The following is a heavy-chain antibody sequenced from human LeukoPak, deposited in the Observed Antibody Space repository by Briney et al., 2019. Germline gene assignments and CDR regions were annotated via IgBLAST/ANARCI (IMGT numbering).Heavy chain of an antibody. CDR3: AREGSYCSSTSCYFVLNYYYYMDV. V-gene: IGHV4-34*01. CDR2: INHSGST. J-gene: IGHJ6*03. D-gene: IGHD2-2*01. CDR1: GGSFSGYY. Sequence: PSETLSLTCAVYGGSFSGYYWSWIRQPPGKGLEWIGEINHSGSTNYNPSLKSRVTMSVDTSKNQFSLKLSSVTAADTAVYYCAREGSYCSSTSCYFVLNYYYYMDVWGKGTTVTISS.